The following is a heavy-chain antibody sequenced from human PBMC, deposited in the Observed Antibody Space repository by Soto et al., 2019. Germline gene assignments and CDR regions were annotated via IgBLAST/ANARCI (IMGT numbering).Heavy chain of an antibody. CDR1: GYTFTSYG. CDR3: ARTPSYYDMDV. V-gene: IGHV1-18*01. J-gene: IGHJ6*02. Sequence: GASVMVSCKASGYTFTSYGISWVRQAPGQGLEWMGWISAYNGNTKYSQKFQGRVTITRDTSASTAYMELSSLRSEDTAVYYCARTPSYYDMDVWGQGTTVTVSS. D-gene: IGHD3-10*01. CDR2: ISAYNGNT.